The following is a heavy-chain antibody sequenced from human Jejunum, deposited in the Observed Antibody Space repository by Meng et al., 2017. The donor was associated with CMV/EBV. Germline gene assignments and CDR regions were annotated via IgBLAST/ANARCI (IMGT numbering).Heavy chain of an antibody. CDR1: GGSISNYY. Sequence: CTVSGGSISNYYWSWIRQPPGKGLEWIGYIFYSGTYNPSLKSRVTISVDTAKNQVSLKLSSVSAADTAVYYCARVLFGANVFDIWGQGTMVTVSS. V-gene: IGHV4-59*01. CDR2: IFYSGT. CDR3: ARVLFGANVFDI. J-gene: IGHJ3*02. D-gene: IGHD3-16*01.